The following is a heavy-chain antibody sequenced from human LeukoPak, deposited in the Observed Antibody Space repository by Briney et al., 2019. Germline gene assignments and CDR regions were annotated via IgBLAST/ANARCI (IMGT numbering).Heavy chain of an antibody. V-gene: IGHV4-59*11. Sequence: PSETLSLTCTVSGGSISSRYWSWIRQPPGKGLEWIGYIYYSGSTNYNPSLKSRVTISVDTSKNQFSPKLSSVTAADTAVYYCARWSIPAATGDYWGQGTLVTVSS. J-gene: IGHJ4*02. CDR2: IYYSGST. CDR1: GGSISSRY. D-gene: IGHD2-2*01. CDR3: ARWSIPAATGDY.